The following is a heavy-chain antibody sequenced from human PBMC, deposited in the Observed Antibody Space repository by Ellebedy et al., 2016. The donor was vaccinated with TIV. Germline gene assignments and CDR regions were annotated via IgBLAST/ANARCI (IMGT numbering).Heavy chain of an antibody. J-gene: IGHJ3*02. CDR3: LTLGYCSGDNCYYTDGGAFDI. Sequence: PGGSLRLSCGGSGFIFHNAWMSWVRQAPGKGLEWVARIKSIKDGGTTDYATPVKGRFTISRDDSRNTLYLQMKSLKTEDTAKYHCLTLGYCSGDNCYYTDGGAFDIWGQGAMVVVSS. V-gene: IGHV3-15*01. CDR1: GFIFHNAW. CDR2: IKSIKDGGTT. D-gene: IGHD2-15*01.